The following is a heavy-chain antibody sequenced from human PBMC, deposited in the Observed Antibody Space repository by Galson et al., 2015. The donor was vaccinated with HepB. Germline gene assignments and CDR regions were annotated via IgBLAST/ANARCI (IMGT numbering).Heavy chain of an antibody. CDR3: ARGYGSGNCYYHY. CDR1: GGTFSTYA. V-gene: IGHV1-69*13. D-gene: IGHD3-10*01. CDR2: IIPMFGKP. J-gene: IGHJ4*02. Sequence: SVKVSCKASGGTFSTYAISWLRQAPGQGLEWMGGIIPMFGKPNYAQKFQGRVTITADESTSTVNMELSSLRSEDTAVYYCARGYGSGNCYYHYWGQGSLVTVSS.